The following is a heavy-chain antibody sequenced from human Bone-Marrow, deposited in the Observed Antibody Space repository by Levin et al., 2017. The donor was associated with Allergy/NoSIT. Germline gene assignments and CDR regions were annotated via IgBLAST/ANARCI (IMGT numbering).Heavy chain of an antibody. CDR2: VYSDGTIT. J-gene: IGHJ4*02. V-gene: IGHV3-74*01. Sequence: GESLKISCAASGFTFSNYYMHWVHQAPGKGLEWVSRVYSDGTITDYADSVKGRFTISRDNARNTLYLQMNSLRAEDTAVYYCARGGCSSTSCLDNWGQGILVTVSS. D-gene: IGHD2-2*01. CDR1: GFTFSNYY. CDR3: ARGGCSSTSCLDN.